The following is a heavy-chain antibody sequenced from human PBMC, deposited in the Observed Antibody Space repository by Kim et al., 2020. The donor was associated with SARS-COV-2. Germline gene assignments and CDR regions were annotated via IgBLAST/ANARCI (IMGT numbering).Heavy chain of an antibody. J-gene: IGHJ4*02. CDR3: ARRKKDGYNPLGY. D-gene: IGHD5-12*01. V-gene: IGHV4-39*01. CDR2: IYYSGST. Sequence: SETLSLTCTVSGGSISSSSYYWGWIRQPPGKGLEWIGSIYYSGSTYYNPSLKSRVTISVDTSKNQFSLKLSSVTAADTAVYYCARRKKDGYNPLGYWGQGTLVTGSS. CDR1: GGSISSSSYY.